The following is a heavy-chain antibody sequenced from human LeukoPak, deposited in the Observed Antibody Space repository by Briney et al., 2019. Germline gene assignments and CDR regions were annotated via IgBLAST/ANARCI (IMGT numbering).Heavy chain of an antibody. CDR2: ISGSGGST. V-gene: IGHV3-23*01. CDR3: AKDRTPPYYDFWSGYSTFDY. D-gene: IGHD3-3*01. Sequence: GGSLRLSCAASGFTFSSYAMSWVRQAPGKGLEWVSAISGSGGSTYYADSVKGRFTISRDNSKNTLYLQMNGLRAEDTAVYYCAKDRTPPYYDFWSGYSTFDYWGQGTLVTVSS. J-gene: IGHJ4*02. CDR1: GFTFSSYA.